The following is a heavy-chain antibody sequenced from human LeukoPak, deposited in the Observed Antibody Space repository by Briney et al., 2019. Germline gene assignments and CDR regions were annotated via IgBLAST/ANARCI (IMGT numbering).Heavy chain of an antibody. CDR3: AINLSSSGYDSSVTFDY. J-gene: IGHJ4*02. V-gene: IGHV1-18*01. Sequence: ASVKVSCKASGYTFTSYGISWVRQAPGQGLEWMGWISAYNGNTNYAQKFQGWVTMTRDTSISTAYMELSRLRSDDTAVYYCAINLSSSGYDSSVTFDYWGQGTLVTVSS. CDR2: ISAYNGNT. CDR1: GYTFTSYG. D-gene: IGHD3-22*01.